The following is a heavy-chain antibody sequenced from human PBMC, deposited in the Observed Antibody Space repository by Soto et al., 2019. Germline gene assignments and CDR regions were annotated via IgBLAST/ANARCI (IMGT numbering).Heavy chain of an antibody. CDR3: ARAGRGSCSGGSSYTGPDGMDV. CDR1: GASISSYY. Sequence: SETLSLTCTVSGASISSYYWSWIRQPPGKGLEWIGYIYHSGSTNYNPSLKSRVTISVDKSTNQFSLKLSSVTAAATAVYYCARAGRGSCSGGSSYTGPDGMDVWGQGNTVTVSS. D-gene: IGHD2-15*01. J-gene: IGHJ6*02. V-gene: IGHV4-59*01. CDR2: IYHSGST.